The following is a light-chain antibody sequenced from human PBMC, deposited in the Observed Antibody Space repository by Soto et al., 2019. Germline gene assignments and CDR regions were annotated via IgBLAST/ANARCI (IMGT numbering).Light chain of an antibody. CDR2: AS. CDR1: QSVSDMY. J-gene: IGKJ3*01. CDR3: QHYGTSAL. Sequence: EIVLTQSPGTLSLSPGERATLSCRASQSVSDMYLAWYQQKPCQAPRLLIYASNRATGIPDRFSGSGSGTDFTLTISRLGPEDFAVYYCQHYGTSALFGPGTKVEIK. V-gene: IGKV3-20*01.